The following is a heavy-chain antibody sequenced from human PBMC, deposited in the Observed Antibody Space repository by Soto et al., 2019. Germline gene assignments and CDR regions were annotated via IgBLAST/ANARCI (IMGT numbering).Heavy chain of an antibody. CDR2: IVDGGVIT. J-gene: IGHJ4*02. V-gene: IGHV3-23*01. D-gene: IGHD2-15*01. CDR3: AKVSPHCRAGTCYTFSGDL. CDR1: GFTFRSYA. Sequence: GGSLRLSCAASGFTFRSYAMNWVRQAPGKGLEWVSTIVDGGVITYYADSVKGRFTVSRDDSKNTLYLQMNSLRVDDTAVYHCAKVSPHCRAGTCYTFSGDLWGQGTLVTVSS.